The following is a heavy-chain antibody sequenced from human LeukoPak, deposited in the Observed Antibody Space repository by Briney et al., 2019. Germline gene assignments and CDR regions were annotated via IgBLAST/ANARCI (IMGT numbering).Heavy chain of an antibody. CDR3: ARANISPRVPWYYHYVDV. J-gene: IGHJ6*03. D-gene: IGHD2/OR15-2a*01. CDR2: INPSGGST. Sequence: ASVKVSRKASGYTFTSYYMHWVRQAPGQGLEWMGIINPSGGSTSYAQKFQGRVTMTRDMSTSTVYMELSSLRSEDTAVYYCARANISPRVPWYYHYVDVWGKGTTVTVSS. CDR1: GYTFTSYY. V-gene: IGHV1-46*01.